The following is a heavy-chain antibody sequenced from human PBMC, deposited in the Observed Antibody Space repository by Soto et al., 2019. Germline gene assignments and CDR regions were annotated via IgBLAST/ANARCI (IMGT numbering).Heavy chain of an antibody. V-gene: IGHV3-30*18. D-gene: IGHD6-6*01. CDR1: GFTFSSYG. CDR2: ISYDGSNK. J-gene: IGHJ6*02. Sequence: PGGSLRLSCSASGFTFSSYGMHWVRQAPGKGLEWVAVISYDGSNKYYADSVKGRFTISRDNSKNTLYLQMNSLRAEDTAVYYCAKTLQSSSGVYYYYYGMDVWGQGTTV. CDR3: AKTLQSSSGVYYYYYGMDV.